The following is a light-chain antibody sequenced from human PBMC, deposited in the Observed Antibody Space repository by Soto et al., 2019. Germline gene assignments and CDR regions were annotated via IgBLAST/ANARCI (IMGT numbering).Light chain of an antibody. CDR1: QGISNY. CDR2: AAS. J-gene: IGKJ4*01. V-gene: IGKV1-8*01. CDR3: QQYYSYPPLS. Sequence: AIRMTQSPSSFSASTGDRVTITCRASQGISNYLAWYQQKPGKAPKLMIYAASTLQSGVPSRFSGSGSGTDFTLTISCLQSEYFATYYCQQYYSYPPLSFGGGTKGEIK.